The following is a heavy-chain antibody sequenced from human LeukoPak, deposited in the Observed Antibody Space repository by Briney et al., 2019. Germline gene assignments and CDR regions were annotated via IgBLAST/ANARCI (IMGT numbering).Heavy chain of an antibody. D-gene: IGHD2-8*01. CDR1: GQPVGSLW. CDR3: ARSSLSALGVYYIYF. V-gene: IGHV4-4*09. J-gene: IGHJ4*02. Sequence: SETLSLTCSVSGQPVGSLWWNWIRQPPAKGLQWIGHTYAGGSPNYHPSLKRQVTLPVDTSKHQSFLALSSVTAPGTDGHLCARSSLSALGVYYIYFWGQGALVTVSS. CDR2: TYAGGSP.